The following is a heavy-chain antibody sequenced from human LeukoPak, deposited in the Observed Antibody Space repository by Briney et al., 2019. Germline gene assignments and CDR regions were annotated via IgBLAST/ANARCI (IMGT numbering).Heavy chain of an antibody. V-gene: IGHV4-39*07. J-gene: IGHJ5*02. CDR2: IYYSGST. D-gene: IGHD2-21*01. CDR3: ARTSISFNWFDP. CDR1: GSSISSSSYY. Sequence: SETLSLTCTVSGSSISSSSYYWGWIRPPPGKGLEWIGSIYYSGSTYYNPSLKSRVTISVDTSKNQFSLKLSSVTAADTAVYYCARTSISFNWFDPWGQGTLVTVSS.